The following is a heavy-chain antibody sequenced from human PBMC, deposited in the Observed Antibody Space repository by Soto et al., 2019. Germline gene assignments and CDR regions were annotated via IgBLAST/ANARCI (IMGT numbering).Heavy chain of an antibody. V-gene: IGHV3-23*03. CDR2: IDLGDTKR. CDR3: TKDRVPDGIYSFDF. CDR1: GFSFRDYS. J-gene: IGHJ4*02. Sequence: GGSLRLSCAASGFSFRDYSMNWVRQAPGKGLEWVAFIDLGDTKRDYRDSVKGRFIVSKDKSKKAVYLQMNSLRVEDTAIYYCTKDRVPDGIYSFDFWGQGALVTVSS. D-gene: IGHD2-15*01.